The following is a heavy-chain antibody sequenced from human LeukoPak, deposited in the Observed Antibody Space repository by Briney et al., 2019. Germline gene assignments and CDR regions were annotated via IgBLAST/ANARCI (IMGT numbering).Heavy chain of an antibody. CDR1: GYTFTSYG. Sequence: GASVKVSCKASGYTFTSYGISWVRQAPGQGLEWMGWISAYNGNTNYAQKLQGRVTMTTDTSTSTAYMELRGLRSDDTAVYYCARVEGIQPWWRGMDVWSKGTTVTVSS. CDR2: ISAYNGNT. CDR3: ARVEGIQPWWRGMDV. D-gene: IGHD5-18*01. J-gene: IGHJ6*04. V-gene: IGHV1-18*04.